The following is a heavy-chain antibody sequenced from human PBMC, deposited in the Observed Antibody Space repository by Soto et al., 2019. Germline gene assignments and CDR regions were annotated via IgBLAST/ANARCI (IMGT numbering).Heavy chain of an antibody. CDR2: IIPILGIA. D-gene: IGHD4-4*01. V-gene: IGHV1-69*02. CDR1: GGTFSSYT. Sequence: QVQLVQSGAEVKKPGSSVKVSCKASGGTFSSYTISWVRQAPGQGLEWMGRIIPILGIANYAQKFQGRVTITADKPTSTAYMELSSLRSEDTAVYYCASFVTPGYYFDYWGQGTLVTVSS. CDR3: ASFVTPGYYFDY. J-gene: IGHJ4*02.